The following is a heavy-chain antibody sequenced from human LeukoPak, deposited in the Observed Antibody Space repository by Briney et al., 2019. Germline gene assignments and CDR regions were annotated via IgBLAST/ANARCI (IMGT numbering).Heavy chain of an antibody. Sequence: SSVQVSCKACGYTFTNYYIHWVRQAAGQGLEWMGWIDPYSCETNYAQKLQDRVTMTRDTSIRADDVELSRLRSDDTAVYYGARDPYFKYPWGDYTGMEQLYLFAPWGRGTLVTVSS. CDR2: IDPYSCET. D-gene: IGHD6-6*01. CDR1: GYTFTNYY. CDR3: ARDPYFKYPWGDYTGMEQLYLFAP. J-gene: IGHJ5*02. V-gene: IGHV1-2*02.